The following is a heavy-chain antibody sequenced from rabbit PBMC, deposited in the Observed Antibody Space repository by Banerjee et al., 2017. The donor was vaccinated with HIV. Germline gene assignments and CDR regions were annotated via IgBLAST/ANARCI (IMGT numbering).Heavy chain of an antibody. CDR2: IYAGSSGSA. CDR1: GFSFSSNYY. Sequence: QELLVESGGGLVQPEGSLTLTCTASGFSFSSNYYMCWVRQAPGKGLEWIACIYAGSSGSADYTSWAKGRFTISKTSSTTVTLRMTSLTAADTATYFCARGSGYYLNFWGQGTLVTVS. J-gene: IGHJ3*01. D-gene: IGHD1-1*01. CDR3: ARGSGYYLNF. V-gene: IGHV1S45*01.